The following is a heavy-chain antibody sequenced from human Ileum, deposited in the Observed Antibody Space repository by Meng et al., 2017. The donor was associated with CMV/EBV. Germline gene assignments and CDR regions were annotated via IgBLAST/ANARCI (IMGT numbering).Heavy chain of an antibody. J-gene: IGHJ4*02. Sequence: QGQLQAAGPASVKPSATLSLTCTVSGDPITSFYWGWIRQPAGKALEWIGRIYHGGSTNYNPSLKSRVTLSVDTSKNQFSMRLTSVTAADTAVYYCARGPGGFGDFNFDYWGQGTLVTVSS. CDR3: ARGPGGFGDFNFDY. D-gene: IGHD3-16*01. V-gene: IGHV4-4*07. CDR1: GDPITSFY. CDR2: IYHGGST.